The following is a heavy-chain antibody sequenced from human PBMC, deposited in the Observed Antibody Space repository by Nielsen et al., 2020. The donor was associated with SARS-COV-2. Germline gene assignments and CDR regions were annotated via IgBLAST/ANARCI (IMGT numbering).Heavy chain of an antibody. Sequence: SETLSLTCTVSGASISSHYWTWIRQPPGKGLEWIGYIFYSGSTTTYNPSLESRVTISVDTSKNQFSLNLSSVTTADTAVYYCARASDDYEIGGYYSNYFDSWGQGTLVTVSS. J-gene: IGHJ4*02. D-gene: IGHD3-22*01. CDR3: ARASDDYEIGGYYSNYFDS. V-gene: IGHV4-59*11. CDR2: IFYSGSTT. CDR1: GASISSHY.